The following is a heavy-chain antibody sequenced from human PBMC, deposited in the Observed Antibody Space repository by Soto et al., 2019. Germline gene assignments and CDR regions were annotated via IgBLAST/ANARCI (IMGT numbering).Heavy chain of an antibody. Sequence: PSETLSLPCGVYGGSFSCYCWSWFRQSPGKGLEWISEINHTVSTNYNPALKSRVTMSVDTPKNQSSLNLTSVTAADTAIFDCAIKKRGTNYVRSYYFALDVWGQGTTVTVS. J-gene: IGHJ6*02. CDR2: INHTVST. CDR3: AIKKRGTNYVRSYYFALDV. CDR1: GGSFSCYC. D-gene: IGHD3-10*02. V-gene: IGHV4-34*01.